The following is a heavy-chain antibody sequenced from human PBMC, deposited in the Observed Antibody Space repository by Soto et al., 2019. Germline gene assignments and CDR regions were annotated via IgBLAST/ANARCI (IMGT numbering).Heavy chain of an antibody. V-gene: IGHV4-59*01. J-gene: IGHJ5*02. CDR2: IYYSGST. Sequence: SETLSLTCTVAGGSSSSYYWSWIRQPPGKGLEWIGYIYYSGSTNYNPSLKSRVTISVDTSKNQFSLKLSSVTAADTAVYYCARGGATIRNNWFDPWGQGTLVTVSS. D-gene: IGHD5-12*01. CDR3: ARGGATIRNNWFDP. CDR1: GGSSSSYY.